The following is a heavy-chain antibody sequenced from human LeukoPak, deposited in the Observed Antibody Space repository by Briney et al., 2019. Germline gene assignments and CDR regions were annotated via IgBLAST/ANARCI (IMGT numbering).Heavy chain of an antibody. CDR3: AIGPYLPDI. J-gene: IGHJ3*02. D-gene: IGHD3-16*01. CDR1: GGSISSRSYY. V-gene: IGHV4-39*01. CDR2: IYYSGST. Sequence: SETLSLTCTVSGGSISSRSYYWGWIRQPPGKGLEWIGSIYYSGSTYYNPSLKSRVTISVDTSKNQFSLKLSSVTAADTAVYYCAIGPYLPDIWGQATMVTVSS.